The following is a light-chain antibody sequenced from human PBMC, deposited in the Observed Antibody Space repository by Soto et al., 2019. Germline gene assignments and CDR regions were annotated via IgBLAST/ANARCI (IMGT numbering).Light chain of an antibody. CDR2: GAS. Sequence: DIQMTQSPSTLSASIGDRVTISWLASRNINNWIAWYQQKPGTAPKVLISGASNLHGGVPSRFSGSGSRTDFTLTITHLQSEDFATYYCQHYLNYPITFGQGTRLEIK. CDR3: QHYLNYPIT. J-gene: IGKJ5*01. CDR1: RNINNW. V-gene: IGKV1-5*01.